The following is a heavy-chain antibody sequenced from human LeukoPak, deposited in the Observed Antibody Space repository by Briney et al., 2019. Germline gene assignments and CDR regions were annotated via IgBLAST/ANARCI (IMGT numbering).Heavy chain of an antibody. CDR1: GASMYGYF. CDR3: ARAGGSGWYGKLDP. D-gene: IGHD6-19*01. Sequence: PSETLSLTCTVSGASMYGYFWSWIRQPPGKGLEWIGFIYSGGDTSYSPSLRSRLTIAVDTSKSQFSLKLYSVTAADTAVYYCARAGGSGWYGKLDPWGQGTLVTVSS. J-gene: IGHJ5*02. V-gene: IGHV4-4*09. CDR2: IYSGGDT.